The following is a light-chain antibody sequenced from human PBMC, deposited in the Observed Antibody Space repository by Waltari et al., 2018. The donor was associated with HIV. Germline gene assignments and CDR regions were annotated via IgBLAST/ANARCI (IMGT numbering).Light chain of an antibody. CDR2: DVN. V-gene: IGLV2-11*01. CDR1: SRGVGSYNQ. J-gene: IGLJ1*01. CDR3: CSYAGSYTYV. Sequence: QSALPQPRSVSGSPVQSVTFSSTGTSRGVGSYNQVSWYQQHPGKAPKLMIYDVNKRPSGVPDRFSGSKSGNTASLTISGLQAEDEADYYCCSYAGSYTYVFGTGTKVTVL.